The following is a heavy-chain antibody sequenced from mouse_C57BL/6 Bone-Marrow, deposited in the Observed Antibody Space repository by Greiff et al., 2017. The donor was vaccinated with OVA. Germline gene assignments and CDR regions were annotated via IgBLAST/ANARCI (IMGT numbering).Heavy chain of an antibody. Sequence: EVQRVESGAELVRPGASVKLSCTASGFNIKDDYMHWVKQRPEQGLEWIGWIDPENGDTEYASKFQGKATITADTSSNTAYLQLSSLTSEDTAVYYCTTVYDGYWYFDVWGTGTTVTVSS. CDR2: IDPENGDT. CDR3: TTVYDGYWYFDV. CDR1: GFNIKDDY. V-gene: IGHV14-4*01. J-gene: IGHJ1*03. D-gene: IGHD2-3*01.